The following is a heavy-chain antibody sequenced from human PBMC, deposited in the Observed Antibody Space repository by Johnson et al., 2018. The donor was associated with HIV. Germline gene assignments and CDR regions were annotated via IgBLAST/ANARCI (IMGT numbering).Heavy chain of an antibody. D-gene: IGHD3-10*01. CDR2: IKRKIDGGTT. V-gene: IGHV3-15*01. Sequence: VQLVESGGGLVKPGGSLRLSCAASIFTLKNAWMSWVRQAPGKGLEWVGRIKRKIDGGTTDYAAPVKGRFTISRDDSKNTLYMQMNSLKTEDTAVYYCTTYYGWAFDIWGQGTMVTVSS. J-gene: IGHJ3*02. CDR3: TTYYGWAFDI. CDR1: IFTLKNAW.